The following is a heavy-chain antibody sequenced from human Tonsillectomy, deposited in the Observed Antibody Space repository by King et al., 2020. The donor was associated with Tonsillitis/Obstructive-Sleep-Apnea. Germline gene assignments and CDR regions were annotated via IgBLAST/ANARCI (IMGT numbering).Heavy chain of an antibody. CDR3: ARGLGYYTNYFDY. CDR2: LWYDGSNK. V-gene: IGHV3-33*01. Sequence: VQLVESGGGVVQPGRSLRLSCAASGFNFSSYGMHWVRQAPGKGLEWVAVLWYDGSNKYYVDYVKGRITISRDNSKNTLYLQMNSLRAEDTAVYYCARGLGYYTNYFDYWGQGTLVTVSS. D-gene: IGHD3-22*01. J-gene: IGHJ4*02. CDR1: GFNFSSYG.